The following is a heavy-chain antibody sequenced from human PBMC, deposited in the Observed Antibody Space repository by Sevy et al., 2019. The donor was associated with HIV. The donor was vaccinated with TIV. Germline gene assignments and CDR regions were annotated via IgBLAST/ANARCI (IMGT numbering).Heavy chain of an antibody. CDR3: ARHGSWSFYFDY. V-gene: IGHV4-39*01. D-gene: IGHD6-13*01. CDR1: DDSISSSNYF. Sequence: SETLSLTCSVSDDSISSSNYFWGWIRQPPGKGLEWIGSSYYTATTYYNPSLKSPFTLSVDTFKKQFSLKLSSVTAADTAVYYCARHGSWSFYFDYWGQGILVTVSS. CDR2: SYYTATT. J-gene: IGHJ4*02.